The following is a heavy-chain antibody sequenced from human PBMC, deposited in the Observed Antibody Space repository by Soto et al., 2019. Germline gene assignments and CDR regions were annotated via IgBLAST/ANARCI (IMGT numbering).Heavy chain of an antibody. CDR3: ARDPYHVLMVNAPNLYGMDV. CDR1: GYTFTTYD. Sequence: QVQLVQSGAEVKKPGASVKVSCKASGYTFTTYDISWVRQAPGQGLEWMGRISTYNGDTNYPQSLQGRLTMTTDISTATAYMELRSLGSDDTAVYYCARDPYHVLMVNAPNLYGMDVWGQGTTVTVSS. J-gene: IGHJ6*02. D-gene: IGHD2-8*01. V-gene: IGHV1-18*01. CDR2: ISTYNGDT.